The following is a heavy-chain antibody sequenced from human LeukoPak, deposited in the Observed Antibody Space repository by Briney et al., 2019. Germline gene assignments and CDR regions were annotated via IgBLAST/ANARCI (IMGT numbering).Heavy chain of an antibody. Sequence: ASVKVSCKASGYTFTGHYTHWVRQAPGQGLEWMGWINPNSGGTKYAQKFQGRVTMTRDLSISTAYMELSTLRSDDTALYYCAKDGRDCISTSCYNEGDFDYWGQGTLVTVSS. V-gene: IGHV1-2*02. D-gene: IGHD2-2*02. CDR3: AKDGRDCISTSCYNEGDFDY. CDR1: GYTFTGHY. J-gene: IGHJ4*02. CDR2: INPNSGGT.